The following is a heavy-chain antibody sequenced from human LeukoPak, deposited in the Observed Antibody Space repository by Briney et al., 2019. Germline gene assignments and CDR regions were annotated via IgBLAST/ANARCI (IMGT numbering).Heavy chain of an antibody. CDR1: GFTFSSYD. V-gene: IGHV3-33*06. D-gene: IGHD6-19*01. J-gene: IGHJ4*02. Sequence: GRSLRLSCAASGFTFSSYDMHWVRQAPGKGLEWVAVIWYDGDNKYYADSVKGRFTISRDNSKNTLFLQMNSLRAEDTAVYFCAKVPISDSSGLFDYWGQGTLVTVSS. CDR2: IWYDGDNK. CDR3: AKVPISDSSGLFDY.